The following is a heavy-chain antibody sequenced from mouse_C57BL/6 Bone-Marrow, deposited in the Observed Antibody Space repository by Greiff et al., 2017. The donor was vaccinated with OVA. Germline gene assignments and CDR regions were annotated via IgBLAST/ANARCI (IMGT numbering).Heavy chain of an antibody. CDR1: GYSITSGYY. CDR2: ISYDGSN. V-gene: IGHV3-6*01. J-gene: IGHJ2*01. Sequence: ESGPGLVKPSQSLSLTCSVTGYSITSGYYWNWIRQFPGNKLEWMGYISYDGSNNYNPSLKNRISITRDTSKNQFFLKLNSVTTEDTATYYCAKALGFDYWGQGTTLTVSS. CDR3: AKALGFDY. D-gene: IGHD3-1*01.